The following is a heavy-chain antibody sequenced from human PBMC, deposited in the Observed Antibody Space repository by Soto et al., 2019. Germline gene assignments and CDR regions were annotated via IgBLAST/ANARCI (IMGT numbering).Heavy chain of an antibody. CDR1: GGSISSGGYS. CDR2: IYYSGST. V-gene: IGHV4-30-2*05. D-gene: IGHD1-26*01. CDR3: ARGLITGSQYSGGWYYFDS. J-gene: IGHJ4*02. Sequence: SETLSLTCAVSGGSISSGGYSWSWIRQPPGKGLEWIGYIYYSGSTFYNPSLKSRVTISVDTSKNQFSLKLSSVTAADTAVYFFARGLITGSQYSGGWYYFDSWGQGTQVTVSS.